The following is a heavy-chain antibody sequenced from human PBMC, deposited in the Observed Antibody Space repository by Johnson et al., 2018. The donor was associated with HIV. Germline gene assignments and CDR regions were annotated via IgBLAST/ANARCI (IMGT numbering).Heavy chain of an antibody. V-gene: IGHV3-66*04. J-gene: IGHJ3*02. Sequence: EVLLLESGGGLVQPGGSLRLSCAASGFTVNGNYMSWVRQAPGKGLEWVSVIYSGGSTYYADSVKGRFTISRDNSKNTLYLQMNSLRAEDTAVYYCARLSVAGDAFDIWGQGTMVTVSS. CDR3: ARLSVAGDAFDI. CDR1: GFTVNGNY. CDR2: IYSGGST. D-gene: IGHD6-19*01.